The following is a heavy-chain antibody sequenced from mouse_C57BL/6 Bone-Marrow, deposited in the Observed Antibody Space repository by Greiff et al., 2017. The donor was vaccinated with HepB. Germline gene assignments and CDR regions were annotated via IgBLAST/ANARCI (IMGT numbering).Heavy chain of an antibody. D-gene: IGHD1-1*01. CDR3: ARQAGSSLDY. V-gene: IGHV5-15*01. CDR1: GFTFSDYG. Sequence: EVQVVESGGGLVQPGGSLKLSCAASGFTFSDYGMAWVRQAPRKGPEWVAFISNLAYSIYYADTVTGRFTISRENAKNTLYLELSSLRSEDTAMYYCARQAGSSLDYWGQGTTLTVSS. J-gene: IGHJ2*01. CDR2: ISNLAYSI.